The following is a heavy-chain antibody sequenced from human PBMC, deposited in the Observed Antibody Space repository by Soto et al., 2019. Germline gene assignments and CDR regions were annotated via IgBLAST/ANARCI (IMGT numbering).Heavy chain of an antibody. V-gene: IGHV1-18*01. Sequence: ASVKVSCKASGYTFTSYGISWVRQAPGQGLEWMGWISAYNGNTNYAQKLQGRVTMTRDTSTSTVYMELSSLRSEDTAVYYCARDEVGLIVLVQAAIFGQVVARNYGMEVWG. CDR2: ISAYNGNT. CDR1: GYTFTSYG. CDR3: ARDEVGLIVLVQAAIFGQVVARNYGMEV. D-gene: IGHD2-2*01. J-gene: IGHJ6*02.